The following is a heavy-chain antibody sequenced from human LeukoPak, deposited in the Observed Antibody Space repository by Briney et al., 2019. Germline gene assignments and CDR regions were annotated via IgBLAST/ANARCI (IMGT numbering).Heavy chain of an antibody. CDR1: GFTFSSYS. CDR2: ISPNGVIT. D-gene: IGHD3-10*01. J-gene: IGHJ4*02. CDR3: AKDRAPMVRGVIDY. Sequence: PGGSLRLSCAASGFTFSSYSMNWVRQAPGKGLEWVSGISPNGVITYYADSVKGRFTISRDNSKGTVYLQMNSLRAEDTAVYYCAKDRAPMVRGVIDYWGQGTLVTVSS. V-gene: IGHV3-23*01.